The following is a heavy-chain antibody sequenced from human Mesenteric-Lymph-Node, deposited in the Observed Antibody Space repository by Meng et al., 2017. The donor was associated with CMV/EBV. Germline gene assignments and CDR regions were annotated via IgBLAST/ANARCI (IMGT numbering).Heavy chain of an antibody. Sequence: GGSLRLSCAASGFTFSSYSMNWVRQAPGKGLEWVSSISSSSSYIYYADSVKGRFTISRDNAKNSLYLQMNSLRAEDTAVYYCAGCVDTAMGGMDVWGQGTTVTVSS. CDR1: GFTFSSYS. CDR3: AGCVDTAMGGMDV. J-gene: IGHJ6*02. V-gene: IGHV3-21*04. D-gene: IGHD5-18*01. CDR2: ISSSSSYI.